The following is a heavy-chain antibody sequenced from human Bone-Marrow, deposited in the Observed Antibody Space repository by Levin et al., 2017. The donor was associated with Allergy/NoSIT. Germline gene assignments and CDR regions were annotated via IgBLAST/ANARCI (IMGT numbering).Heavy chain of an antibody. CDR2: IIPIFGTA. V-gene: IGHV1-69*01. CDR3: ARFVLLRPDAFDI. D-gene: IGHD3-16*02. J-gene: IGHJ3*02. Sequence: KISCKASGGTFSSYAISWVRQAPGQGLEWMGGIIPIFGTANYAQKFQGRVTITADESTSTAYMELSSLRSEDTAVYYCARFVLLRPDAFDIWGQGTMVTVSS. CDR1: GGTFSSYA.